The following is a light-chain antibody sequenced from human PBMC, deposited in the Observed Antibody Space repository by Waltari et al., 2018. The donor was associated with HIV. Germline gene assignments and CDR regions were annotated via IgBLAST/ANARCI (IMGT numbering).Light chain of an antibody. CDR2: GNY. J-gene: IGLJ3*02. V-gene: IGLV1-44*01. Sequence: QSVVTQPPSVSGTPGQTVTISCSGSTSNIGIKTVNWYQHLPGTAPKRLIYGNYQRPSGVPDRFSASKSGTSASLASSGLQSEDEADYDCASWDASLNGWVFGGGTKLTVL. CDR3: ASWDASLNGWV. CDR1: TSNIGIKT.